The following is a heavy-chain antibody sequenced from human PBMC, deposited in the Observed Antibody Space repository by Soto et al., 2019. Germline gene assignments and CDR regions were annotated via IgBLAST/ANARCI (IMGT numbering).Heavy chain of an antibody. Sequence: GGSLRLSCAASGFTFSSYGMHWVRQAPGKGLEWVAVIWYDGSNKYYADSVKGRFTISRDNSKNTLYLQMNSLRAEDTAVYYCARPRAGIAVAGGDYWGQGTLVTVSS. J-gene: IGHJ4*02. D-gene: IGHD6-19*01. CDR2: IWYDGSNK. CDR1: GFTFSSYG. V-gene: IGHV3-33*01. CDR3: ARPRAGIAVAGGDY.